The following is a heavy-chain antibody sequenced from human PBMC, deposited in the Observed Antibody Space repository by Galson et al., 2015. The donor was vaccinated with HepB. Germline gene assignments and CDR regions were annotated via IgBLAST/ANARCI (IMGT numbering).Heavy chain of an antibody. J-gene: IGHJ3*02. Sequence: SVKVSCKVSGYTLTELSMHWVRQAPGKGLEWMGGFDPEDGETIYAQKFQGRVTMTEDTSTDTAYMELSSLRSEDTAVYYCATGARYCTNGVCPRDAFDIWGQGTMVTVSS. CDR1: GYTLTELS. D-gene: IGHD2-8*01. CDR2: FDPEDGET. V-gene: IGHV1-24*01. CDR3: ATGARYCTNGVCPRDAFDI.